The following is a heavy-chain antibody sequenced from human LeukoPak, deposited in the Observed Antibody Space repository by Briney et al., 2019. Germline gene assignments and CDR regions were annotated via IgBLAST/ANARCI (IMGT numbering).Heavy chain of an antibody. Sequence: PPETLSLTCTVSGGSITSYYWNWIRQPAGKALGWIGRIYISGSTNYNPSLKSRVTMSVDTSKNQFSLKLTSVTAADTAVYYCARGSGGYYLFDYWGQGTLVTVSS. CDR1: GGSITSYY. D-gene: IGHD3-22*01. V-gene: IGHV4-4*07. J-gene: IGHJ4*02. CDR2: IYISGST. CDR3: ARGSGGYYLFDY.